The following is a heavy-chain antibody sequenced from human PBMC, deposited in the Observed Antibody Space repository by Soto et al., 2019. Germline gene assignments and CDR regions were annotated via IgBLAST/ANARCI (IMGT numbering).Heavy chain of an antibody. CDR2: IYYSGCT. V-gene: IGHV4-59*08. CDR3: ARRYGGNLDC. CDR1: RGSLGSYY. D-gene: IGHD2-15*01. Sequence: PSETLSLTCTVSRGSLGSYYWSWVVHPPGKELEWLGYIYYSGCTNYNPSLKSRVTRSVDTSTNQFSLKLSSVTAADTVVYYCARRYGGNLDCSRQGSLVTVSS. J-gene: IGHJ4*02.